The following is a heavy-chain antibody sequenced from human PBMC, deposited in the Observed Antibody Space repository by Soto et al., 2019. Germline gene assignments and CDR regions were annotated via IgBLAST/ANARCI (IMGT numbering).Heavy chain of an antibody. CDR1: GFTFSSYA. J-gene: IGHJ4*02. Sequence: GGSLRLSCAASGFTFSSYAMSWVRQAPGKGLEWVSAISGSGGSTYYADSVKGRFTISRDNSKNTLYLQMNSLRAEDTAVYYCAKIPQGYCSGGSCYKLHPYFDYRGQGTLVTVS. CDR3: AKIPQGYCSGGSCYKLHPYFDY. CDR2: ISGSGGST. D-gene: IGHD2-15*01. V-gene: IGHV3-23*01.